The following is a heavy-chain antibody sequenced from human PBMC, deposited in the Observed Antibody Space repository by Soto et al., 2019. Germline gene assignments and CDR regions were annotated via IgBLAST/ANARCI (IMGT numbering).Heavy chain of an antibody. J-gene: IGHJ5*01. CDR2: ISGYNGDA. Sequence: ASVKVSCKASGYTFSSHGIIWVRQAPGQGLEWMGWISGYNGDAKYAQRFQGRVTMTTDTSTSTVYMDLRSLGSDDSAVYYCAREGSYGWYDCWGQGTLVTVSS. CDR3: AREGSYGWYDC. D-gene: IGHD2-15*01. CDR1: GYTFSSHG. V-gene: IGHV1-18*01.